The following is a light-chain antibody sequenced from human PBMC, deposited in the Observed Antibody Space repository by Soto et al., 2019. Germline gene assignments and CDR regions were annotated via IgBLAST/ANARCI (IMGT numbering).Light chain of an antibody. CDR3: QQYYSNTLT. CDR2: WAS. CDR1: QSLLYSSNKKNY. J-gene: IGKJ4*01. V-gene: IGKV4-1*01. Sequence: DIVMTQSPDSLAVSLGERATINCKSSQSLLYSSNKKNYLAWYQQKAGQPPKLLISWASVRESGVPDRFSGSGSGTEFTLTISSLQAEDVAIYYCQQYYSNTLTFGGGTRVEIK.